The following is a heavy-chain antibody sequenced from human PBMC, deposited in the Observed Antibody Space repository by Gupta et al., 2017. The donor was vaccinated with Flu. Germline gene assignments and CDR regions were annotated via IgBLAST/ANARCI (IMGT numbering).Heavy chain of an antibody. CDR3: ARYGGNAFDI. D-gene: IGHD4-23*01. V-gene: IGHV3-48*03. CDR2: ISSSGSTR. J-gene: IGHJ3*02. Sequence: EVQLVESGGGLVQPGGSLRLSCAASGFTFSSYEMNWVRQAPGKGLEWVSYISSSGSTRYYADSVKGRFNISRDNAKNSLYLKMKSLRAEDTAVYDCARYGGNAFDIGGQGTMVTVSS. CDR1: GFTFSSYE.